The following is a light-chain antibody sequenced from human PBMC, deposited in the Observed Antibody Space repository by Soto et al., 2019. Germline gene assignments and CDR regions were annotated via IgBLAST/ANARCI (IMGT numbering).Light chain of an antibody. J-gene: IGLJ2*01. CDR3: SSYTTSTSFIL. CDR2: EVS. CDR1: SSDIGNYDF. Sequence: QSALTQPASVSGSPGQSITISCTGTSSDIGNYDFVSWYQQVPGTAPKAMIYEVSSRPSGASNRFSGSKSGNTASLTISGLRAEAEDYYYCSSYTTSTSFILFGGGTKVTVL. V-gene: IGLV2-14*01.